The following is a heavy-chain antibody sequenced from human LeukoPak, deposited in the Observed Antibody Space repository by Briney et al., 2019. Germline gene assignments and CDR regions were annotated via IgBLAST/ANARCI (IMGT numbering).Heavy chain of an antibody. CDR1: GGCNRYHH. Sequence: SDNPSVNYTGSGGCNRYHHWPWIGQPRSKPLEWIGYIYFTGTTNYNPSLKSRVTTSVDTSKNQFSLKLNSVTATDTAVYFCARGGAWSDYWGQGALVTVSS. V-gene: IGHV4-59*11. CDR3: ARGGAWSDY. CDR2: IYFTGTT. J-gene: IGHJ4*02. D-gene: IGHD6-19*01.